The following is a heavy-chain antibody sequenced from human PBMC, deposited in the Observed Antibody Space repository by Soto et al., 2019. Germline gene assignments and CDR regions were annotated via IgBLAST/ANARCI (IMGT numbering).Heavy chain of an antibody. Sequence: EVQLVESGGGLVQPGRSLRLSCAASGFTFDDYAMHWVRQAPGKGLEWVSGISWNSGSIGYADSVKGRFTISRDNAKNSLYLQMNSLRAEDTALYYGAKDIDAETGDDQFDYWGQGTLVTVSS. D-gene: IGHD3-10*01. CDR1: GFTFDDYA. CDR2: ISWNSGSI. CDR3: AKDIDAETGDDQFDY. V-gene: IGHV3-9*01. J-gene: IGHJ4*02.